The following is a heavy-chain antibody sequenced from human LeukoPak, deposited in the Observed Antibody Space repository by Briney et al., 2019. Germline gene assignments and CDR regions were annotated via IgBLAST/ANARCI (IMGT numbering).Heavy chain of an antibody. J-gene: IGHJ4*02. D-gene: IGHD3-10*01. CDR2: IDSEGSSK. CDR3: ARDLSMVYYFDY. V-gene: IGHV3-74*01. CDR1: GFTFSSYW. Sequence: GGSLRLSCAASGFTFSSYWMHWVRQAPGKGLVWVSRIDSEGSSKAYADSVKGRFTVSRDNAKNTLYLQMDSLRAEDTAVYHCARDLSMVYYFDYWGQGTLVTVSS.